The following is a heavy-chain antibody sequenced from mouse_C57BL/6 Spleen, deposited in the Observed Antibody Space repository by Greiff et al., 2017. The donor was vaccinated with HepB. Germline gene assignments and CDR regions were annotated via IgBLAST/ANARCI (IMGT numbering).Heavy chain of an antibody. D-gene: IGHD3-2*02. J-gene: IGHJ2*01. CDR2: INPNNGGT. V-gene: IGHV1-22*01. CDR1: GYTFTDYN. Sequence: EVQLQQSGPELVKPGASVKMSCKASGYTFTDYNMHWVKQSHGKSLERIGYINPNNGGTSYNQKFKGKATLTVNKSSSTAYMELRSLTSEESAVYYCARSGRYFDYWGQGTTLTVSS. CDR3: ARSGRYFDY.